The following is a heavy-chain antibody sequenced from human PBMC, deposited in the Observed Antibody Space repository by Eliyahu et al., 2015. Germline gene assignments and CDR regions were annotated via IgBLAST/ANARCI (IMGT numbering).Heavy chain of an antibody. D-gene: IGHD6-13*01. Sequence: EVQLLESGGGLVQPGGSLRVSCAAXGFIFXSYAMTWVRQAPGKGLEWVSAISGNGGSTYYADSVKGRFTISRDNSKNTLYLQMNSLRAEDTAVYYCANRLSVASSWTFDSWGQGTLVTVSS. J-gene: IGHJ4*02. CDR1: GFIFXSYA. CDR2: ISGNGGST. CDR3: ANRLSVASSWTFDS. V-gene: IGHV3-23*01.